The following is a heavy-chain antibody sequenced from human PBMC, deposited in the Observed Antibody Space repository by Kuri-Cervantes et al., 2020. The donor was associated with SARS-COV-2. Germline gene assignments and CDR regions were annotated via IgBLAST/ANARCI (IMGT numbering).Heavy chain of an antibody. CDR1: GITFSSYW. D-gene: IGHD2/OR15-2a*01. V-gene: IGHV3-7*02. CDR3: VKDSRVYYFDY. CDR2: IKQDGSEK. J-gene: IGHJ4*02. Sequence: GGSLRLSCAGSGITFSSYWMSWVRQAPGRGLEWVANIKQDGSEKYYVDSVKGRFTISRDNAKNSLYLQMNSLRAEDTAVYYCVKDSRVYYFDYWGQGTLVTVSS.